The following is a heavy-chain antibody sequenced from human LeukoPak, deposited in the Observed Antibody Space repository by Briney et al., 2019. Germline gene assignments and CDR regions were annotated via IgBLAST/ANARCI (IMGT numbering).Heavy chain of an antibody. CDR1: GGSFSGYY. V-gene: IGHV4-34*01. CDR2: INHSGST. J-gene: IGHJ4*02. Sequence: SETLSLTCAVYGGSFSGYYWSWIRQPPGKGLEWIGEINHSGSTNYNPSLKSRVTISVDTSKNQFSLKLSSVTAADTAVYYCARLKGGITIFGVVISYFDYWGQGTLVTVSS. CDR3: ARLKGGITIFGVVISYFDY. D-gene: IGHD3-3*01.